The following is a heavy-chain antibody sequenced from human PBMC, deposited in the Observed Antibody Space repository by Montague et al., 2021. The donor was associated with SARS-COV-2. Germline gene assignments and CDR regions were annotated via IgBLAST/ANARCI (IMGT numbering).Heavy chain of an antibody. CDR2: MKQDGSGK. Sequence: SLRLSCAASGFTFSTYWMRWVRQAPGKGLEWVADMKQDGSGKYYVDSVKGRFTISRDNAKSLLYLEMNSLRAEDMAVYYCARDERSHSIYYYDSSGYYVYWGQGTLVTVSS. CDR1: GFTFSTYW. D-gene: IGHD3-22*01. V-gene: IGHV3-7*03. J-gene: IGHJ4*02. CDR3: ARDERSHSIYYYDSSGYYVY.